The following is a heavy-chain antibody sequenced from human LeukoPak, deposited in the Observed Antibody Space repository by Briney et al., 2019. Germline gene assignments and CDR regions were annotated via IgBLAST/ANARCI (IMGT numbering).Heavy chain of an antibody. Sequence: QPGGSLRLSCAASGFTFSSYWMGWVRPAPGKGLEWVANIKQDGSEKYYVDSVKGRFTISRDNAKNSLYLQMNSLRAEDTAVYYCAREYDFWSGYYGYWGQGTLVTVSS. CDR3: AREYDFWSGYYGY. CDR2: IKQDGSEK. V-gene: IGHV3-7*03. J-gene: IGHJ4*02. CDR1: GFTFSSYW. D-gene: IGHD3-3*01.